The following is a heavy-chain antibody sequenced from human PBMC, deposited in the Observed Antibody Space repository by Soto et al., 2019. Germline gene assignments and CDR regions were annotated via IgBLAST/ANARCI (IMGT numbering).Heavy chain of an antibody. J-gene: IGHJ4*02. CDR2: FRGSGDDGTT. CDR1: GFTFSSYS. D-gene: IGHD3-10*01. Sequence: WGSLRLSCAASGFTFSSYSIIFFRHSPFKWLEWVSGFRGSGDDGTTYYADSVKGRFTISRDNSKNMLFLQMNSLRAEDTAIYYCAKKVNSGSGSQYFDYWGQGTLVTVSS. V-gene: IGHV3-23*01. CDR3: AKKVNSGSGSQYFDY.